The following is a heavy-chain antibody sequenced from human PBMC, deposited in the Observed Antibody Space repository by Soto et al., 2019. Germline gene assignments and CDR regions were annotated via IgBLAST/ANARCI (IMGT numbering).Heavy chain of an antibody. D-gene: IGHD2-8*01. J-gene: IGHJ1*01. CDR3: AREYCTNVVCPEYFQH. CDR1: GYTFTSYA. V-gene: IGHV1-3*01. CDR2: INAGNGNT. Sequence: QVQLVQSGAEVKKPGASVKVSCKASGYTFTSYAMHWVRQAPGQRLEWMGWINAGNGNTKYSQKFQGRVTITRDTSASTAYMELSSLRSEDTAVYYCAREYCTNVVCPEYFQHWGQGTLVTVSS.